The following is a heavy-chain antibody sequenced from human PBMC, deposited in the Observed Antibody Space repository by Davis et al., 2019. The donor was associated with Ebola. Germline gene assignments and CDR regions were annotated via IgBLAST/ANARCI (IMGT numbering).Heavy chain of an antibody. CDR2: IIPILGIA. CDR3: ARDRVAYYFDY. V-gene: IGHV1-69*04. CDR1: GGTFSSYA. J-gene: IGHJ4*02. Sequence: SVKVSCKASGGTFSSYAISWVRQAPGQGLEWMGRIIPILGIANYAQKLQGRVTMTTDTSTSTAYMELRSLRSDDTAVYYCARDRVAYYFDYWGQGTLVTVSS.